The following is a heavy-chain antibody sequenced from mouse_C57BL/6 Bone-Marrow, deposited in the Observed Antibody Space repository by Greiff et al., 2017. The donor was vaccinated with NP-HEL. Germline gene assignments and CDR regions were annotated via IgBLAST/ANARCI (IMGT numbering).Heavy chain of an antibody. Sequence: VQLQQSGPELVKPGASVKISCKASGYAFSSSWMNWVKQRPGKGLEGIGRVYPGDGDTNYNGKFKGKATLTADKSSSTAYMQLSSLTSEDSAVYFCARDWDHYFDYWGQGTTLTVSS. J-gene: IGHJ2*01. V-gene: IGHV1-82*01. D-gene: IGHD4-1*01. CDR1: GYAFSSSW. CDR3: ARDWDHYFDY. CDR2: VYPGDGDT.